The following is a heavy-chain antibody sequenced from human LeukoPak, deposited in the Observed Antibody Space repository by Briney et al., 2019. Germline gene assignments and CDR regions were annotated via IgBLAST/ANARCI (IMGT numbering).Heavy chain of an antibody. CDR3: TTFYGGYD. J-gene: IGHJ4*02. CDR1: GITISNVW. V-gene: IGHV3-15*01. Sequence: PGGSLRLSCAASGITISNVWMSWARQAPGKGLELIGRIKSKTDGGTTDYAAPVKGRFIISRDDSKNTVYLQMNSLKTEDTAVYFCTTFYGGYDWGQGTLVTVSS. CDR2: IKSKTDGGTT. D-gene: IGHD4-23*01.